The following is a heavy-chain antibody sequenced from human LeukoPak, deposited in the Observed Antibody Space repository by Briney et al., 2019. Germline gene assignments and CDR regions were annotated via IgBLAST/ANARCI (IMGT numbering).Heavy chain of an antibody. J-gene: IGHJ6*02. Sequence: GGSLRLSCAASGFTFSSYAMSWGRQPPGKGLEWVSGISGTGGNTYYADSVKGRFTISRDNSKNTLYLQMNTLRAEDTAIYYCAKSRGSSTSAYAMDVWGQGTTVTVSS. V-gene: IGHV3-23*01. D-gene: IGHD2-2*01. CDR3: AKSRGSSTSAYAMDV. CDR1: GFTFSSYA. CDR2: ISGTGGNT.